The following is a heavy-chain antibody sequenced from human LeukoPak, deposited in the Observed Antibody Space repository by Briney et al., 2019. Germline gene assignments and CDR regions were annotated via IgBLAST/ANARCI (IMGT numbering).Heavy chain of an antibody. Sequence: SETLSLTCTVSGGSISSYYWSWIRQPPGKGLEWIGYISYSGSTNYNPFLKSRVTISIDTPKNQFSLNLSSVTAADTAVYYCARGASGYSYGWGQGTLVTVSS. J-gene: IGHJ4*02. V-gene: IGHV4-59*01. CDR1: GGSISSYY. CDR3: ARGASGYSYG. CDR2: ISYSGST. D-gene: IGHD5-18*01.